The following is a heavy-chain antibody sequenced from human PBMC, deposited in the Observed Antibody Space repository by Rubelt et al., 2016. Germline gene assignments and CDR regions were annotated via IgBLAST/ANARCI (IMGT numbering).Heavy chain of an antibody. J-gene: IGHJ4*02. CDR3: AKDQGAVAGTNY. Sequence: EVLLLESGGGLVQPGGSLRLSCAASGFTFRSYAMSWVRQAPGKWLEWVSAISGSGDSAYHADSMECRFTISRDNSKNTLYLQMNNLRAEDTAVDYWAKDQGAVAGTNYWGQGTLVTVSS. D-gene: IGHD6-19*01. CDR1: GFTFRSYA. V-gene: IGHV3-23*01. CDR2: ISGSGDSA.